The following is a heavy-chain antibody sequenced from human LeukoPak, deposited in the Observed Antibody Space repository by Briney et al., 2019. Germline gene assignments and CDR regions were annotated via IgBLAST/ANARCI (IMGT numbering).Heavy chain of an antibody. CDR3: AKTPSGFPYHNWFDP. D-gene: IGHD6-19*01. Sequence: PGGSLRLSCAASGFTFSRYAMIWVRQAPGKGLEWGSPFSGSAGNTYCADSVKGRFTISRDNSKNTLYLQMNSLRAEDTAVYYCAKTPSGFPYHNWFDPWGQGTLVTVSS. CDR2: FSGSAGNT. CDR1: GFTFSRYA. J-gene: IGHJ5*02. V-gene: IGHV3-23*01.